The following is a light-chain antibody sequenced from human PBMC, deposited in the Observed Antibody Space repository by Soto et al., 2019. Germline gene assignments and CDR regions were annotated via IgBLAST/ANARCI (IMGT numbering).Light chain of an antibody. V-gene: IGKV2-30*01. CDR1: QSLAYSDGNTY. CDR2: KVS. Sequence: DVVMTRSPLSLPVTLGQPASISCRSSQSLAYSDGNTYLNWFQQRPGQSPRRLIYKVSNRDSGVPDRFSCSGSGTDFTLKISRVEAEDVGVYYCMQGTHWPPYTFGQGTKLEIK. CDR3: MQGTHWPPYT. J-gene: IGKJ2*01.